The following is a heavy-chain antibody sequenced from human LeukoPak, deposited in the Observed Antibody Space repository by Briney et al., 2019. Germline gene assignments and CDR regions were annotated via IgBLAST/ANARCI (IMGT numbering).Heavy chain of an antibody. CDR1: GFTFDDYG. J-gene: IGHJ6*03. CDR3: ARAPDDSSSWYKYSYYYYYYYMDV. D-gene: IGHD6-13*01. CDR2: INWNGGST. Sequence: PGGSLRLSCAASGFTFDDYGMSWVRQAPGKGLEWVSGINWNGGSTGYADSVKGRFTISGDNAKNSLYLQMNSLRAEDTALYYCARAPDDSSSWYKYSYYYYYYYMDVWGKGTTVTVSS. V-gene: IGHV3-20*04.